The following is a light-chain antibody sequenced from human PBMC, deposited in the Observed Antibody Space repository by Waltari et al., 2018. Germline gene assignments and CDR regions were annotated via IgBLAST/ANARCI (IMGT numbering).Light chain of an antibody. CDR3: QTWGTADFV. CDR1: SGHSTSP. CDR2: LNSDGSH. V-gene: IGLV4-69*01. J-gene: IGLJ1*01. Sequence: LVLTQSPSASASLGASVKLTCTLSSGHSTSPIAWHQQQPEKGPRYLMRLNSDGSHSKGDGIPDRFSGSSSGAERYLTISSLQSEDEADYYCQTWGTADFVFGTGTKVTVL.